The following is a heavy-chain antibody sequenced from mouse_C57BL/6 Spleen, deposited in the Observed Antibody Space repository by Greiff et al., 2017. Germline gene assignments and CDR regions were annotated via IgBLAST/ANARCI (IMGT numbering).Heavy chain of an antibody. Sequence: LQQSGASVKISCKASGYAFSSYWMNWVKQRPGKGLEWIGQIYPGDGDTNYNGKFKGKATLTADKSSSTAYMQLSSLTSEDSAVYFCARCVYYGNCPYAMDYWGQGTSVTVSS. D-gene: IGHD2-1*01. CDR1: GYAFSSYW. V-gene: IGHV1-80*01. CDR2: IYPGDGDT. CDR3: ARCVYYGNCPYAMDY. J-gene: IGHJ4*01.